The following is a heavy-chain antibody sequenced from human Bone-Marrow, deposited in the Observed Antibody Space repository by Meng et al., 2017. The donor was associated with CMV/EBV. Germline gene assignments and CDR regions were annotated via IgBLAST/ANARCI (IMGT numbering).Heavy chain of an antibody. Sequence: GSLRLSCTVSGGSISSYYWSWIRQPPGKGLEWIGYIYYSGSTNYNPSLKSRVTISVDTSKNQFSLKLSSVTAADTAVYYCARGEDWFGELNGMDVWGQGTTVTVSS. D-gene: IGHD3-10*01. CDR1: GGSISSYY. V-gene: IGHV4-59*12. J-gene: IGHJ6*02. CDR2: IYYSGST. CDR3: ARGEDWFGELNGMDV.